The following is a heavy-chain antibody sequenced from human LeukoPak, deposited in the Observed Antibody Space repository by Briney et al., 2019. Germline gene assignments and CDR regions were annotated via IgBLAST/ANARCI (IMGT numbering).Heavy chain of an antibody. CDR3: AISVVPEGGLDP. D-gene: IGHD2-2*01. Sequence: ASVKVSCKASGGTFSSYAISWVRQAPGQGLEWMGGIIPIFGTANYAQKFQGRVTITTDESTSTAYMELSSLRSEDTAVYYCAISVVPEGGLDPWGQGTLVTVSS. J-gene: IGHJ5*02. CDR1: GGTFSSYA. V-gene: IGHV1-69*05. CDR2: IIPIFGTA.